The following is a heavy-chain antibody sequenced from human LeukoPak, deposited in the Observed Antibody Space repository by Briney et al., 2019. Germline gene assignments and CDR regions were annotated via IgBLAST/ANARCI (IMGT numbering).Heavy chain of an antibody. V-gene: IGHV5-51*01. CDR2: IYPGDSDT. CDR1: GYSFTSYW. D-gene: IGHD1-26*01. Sequence: GESLKISCKGSGYSFTSYWIGWVCQMPGKGLEWMGIIYPGDSDTRYSPSFQGQVTISADKSISTAYLQWSSLKASDTAMYYCARRPAGGGRYPSLFDYWGQGTLVTVSS. J-gene: IGHJ4*02. CDR3: ARRPAGGGRYPSLFDY.